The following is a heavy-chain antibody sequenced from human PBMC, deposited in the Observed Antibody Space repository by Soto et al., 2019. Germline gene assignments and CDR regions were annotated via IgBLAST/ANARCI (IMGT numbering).Heavy chain of an antibody. D-gene: IGHD3-10*01. J-gene: IGHJ3*02. CDR2: TYYRSNRFN. CDR3: ARAGTMVRGVTFDI. V-gene: IGHV6-1*01. CDR1: VDSVSSNSAA. Sequence: PSQTLSLTCAISVDSVSSNSAAWTWTRQSPSRGLEWLGRTYYRSNRFNDYAVSVKSRITINPDTSRNRVSLRLNSVTPEETAVYYCARAGTMVRGVTFDIGGQGTMVTVSS.